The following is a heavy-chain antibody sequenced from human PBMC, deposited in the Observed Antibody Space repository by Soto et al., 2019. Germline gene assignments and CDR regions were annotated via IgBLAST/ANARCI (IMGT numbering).Heavy chain of an antibody. J-gene: IGHJ3*02. CDR3: AKAHVEQWLVSYAFDI. D-gene: IGHD6-19*01. Sequence: QVQLVESGGGVVQPGRSLRLSCAASGFTFSSYGMHWVRQAPGKGLEWVAVISYDGSNKYYADSVKGRFTISRDNSKNTLYLQMNSLRAEDTAVYYCAKAHVEQWLVSYAFDIWGQGTMVTVSS. CDR2: ISYDGSNK. V-gene: IGHV3-30*18. CDR1: GFTFSSYG.